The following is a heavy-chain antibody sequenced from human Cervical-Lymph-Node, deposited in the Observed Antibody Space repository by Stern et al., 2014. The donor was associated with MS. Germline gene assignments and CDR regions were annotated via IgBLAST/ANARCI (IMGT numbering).Heavy chain of an antibody. CDR2: ISYDGSNK. D-gene: IGHD1-26*01. CDR3: AKDQEWELPGGAFDI. J-gene: IGHJ3*02. V-gene: IGHV3-30*18. Sequence: VQLVESGGGVVQPGRSLRLSCAASGFTFSSYGMHWVRQAPGKGLEWVAVISYDGSNKYYADSVKGRFTISRDNSKNTLYLQMNSLRAEDTAVYYCAKDQEWELPGGAFDIWGQGTMVTVSS. CDR1: GFTFSSYG.